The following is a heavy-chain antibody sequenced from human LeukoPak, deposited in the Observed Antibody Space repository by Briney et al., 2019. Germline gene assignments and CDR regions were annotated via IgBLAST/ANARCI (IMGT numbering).Heavy chain of an antibody. V-gene: IGHV3-7*05. CDR1: GFTFSRYW. D-gene: IGHD2-8*01. J-gene: IGHJ4*02. Sequence: PGGSQRLSCAASGFTFSRYWMGWARQAPGKGLEWVATIKEDGGEKYYVDSVKGRFTISRDNAKNSLFLQMSSLRAEDTAVYYCAVHNGDYWGQGTLVTVSP. CDR2: IKEDGGEK. CDR3: AVHNGDY.